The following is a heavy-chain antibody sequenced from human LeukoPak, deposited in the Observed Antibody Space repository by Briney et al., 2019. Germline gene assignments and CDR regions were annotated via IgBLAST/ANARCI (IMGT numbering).Heavy chain of an antibody. V-gene: IGHV4-59*01. CDR1: GGSISSYY. CDR2: IYYSGST. CDR3: ARGRRITILPFDP. Sequence: SETLSLTCTVSGGSISSYYWSWIRQPPGKGLEWIGYIYYSGSTNYNPSLKSRVTISVDTSKNQFSLNLTSVTAADTAVYYCARGRRITILPFDPWGQGTLVTVSS. J-gene: IGHJ5*02. D-gene: IGHD3-9*01.